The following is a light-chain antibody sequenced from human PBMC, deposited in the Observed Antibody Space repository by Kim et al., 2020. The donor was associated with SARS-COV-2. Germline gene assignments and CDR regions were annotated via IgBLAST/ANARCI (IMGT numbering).Light chain of an antibody. CDR2: DVT. V-gene: IGLV2-11*01. CDR1: STDVGAYNY. J-gene: IGLJ1*01. CDR3: CSFAGTSTHLV. Sequence: QSALTQPRSVSGSPGQSVTISCTGTSTDVGAYNYVSWYQEHPGKAPKLIIYDVTKRPSGVPDRFSGSKSGNTAYLTISGLQADDEATYSCCSFAGTSTHLVFGTGTKVTVL.